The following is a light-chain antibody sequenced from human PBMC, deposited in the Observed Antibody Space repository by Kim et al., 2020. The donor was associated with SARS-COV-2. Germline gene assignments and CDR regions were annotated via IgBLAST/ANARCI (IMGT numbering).Light chain of an antibody. V-gene: IGLV3-21*04. Sequence: LTQPPSVSVAPGKTARITCGGNNIGSKSVHWYQQKPGQAPVLVIYYDSDRPSGIPERFSGSNSGNTATLTISRVEAGDEADYYCQVWDSSSDHLFGGGTKLTVL. CDR3: QVWDSSSDHL. CDR1: NIGSKS. J-gene: IGLJ2*01. CDR2: YDS.